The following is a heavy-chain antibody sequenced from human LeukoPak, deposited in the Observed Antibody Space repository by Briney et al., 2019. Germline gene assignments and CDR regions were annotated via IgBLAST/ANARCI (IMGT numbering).Heavy chain of an antibody. Sequence: PSKTLSLTCTVSGASVSSYYWSWIRQAPGKGLEWIAYISNNGNTNYNPSLKSRVTMSIDTSKNQFSLKLTSVTAADTAVYFCARGGGTFDYWGQGVLVTVSS. V-gene: IGHV4-59*02. J-gene: IGHJ4*02. CDR3: ARGGGTFDY. CDR1: GASVSSYY. CDR2: ISNNGNT. D-gene: IGHD3-16*01.